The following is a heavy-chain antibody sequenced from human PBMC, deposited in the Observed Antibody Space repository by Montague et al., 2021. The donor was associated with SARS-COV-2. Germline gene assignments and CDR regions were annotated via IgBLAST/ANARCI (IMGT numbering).Heavy chain of an antibody. CDR2: INHNGNT. Sequence: SETPSLTCTVPGGSFIGYYWGWIRQPPGKGLEWIGEINHNGNTQYNPSLKSRLTMSLDTSRTHISLQVTSVTAADTAVYFCARRLYSFGSGTYRDWGQGTLVTVSS. V-gene: IGHV4-34*01. CDR3: ARRLYSFGSGTYRD. D-gene: IGHD3-10*01. J-gene: IGHJ4*02. CDR1: GGSFIGYY.